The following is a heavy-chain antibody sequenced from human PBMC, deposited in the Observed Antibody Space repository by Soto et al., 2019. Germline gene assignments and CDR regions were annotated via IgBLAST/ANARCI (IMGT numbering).Heavy chain of an antibody. V-gene: IGHV4-31*03. J-gene: IGHJ6*02. Sequence: QVQLQESGPGLVKPSQTLSLTCTVSGGSIRSDGFYWTWVRHLPGKGLEWVGFIYYSGSTYYNPSLKSRLTISMHSSRNQFFLRLNSVTAADMAVYYCARGPKNLGGSFYYGMDVWGQGTTVTVSS. CDR1: GGSIRSDGFY. CDR2: IYYSGST. CDR3: ARGPKNLGGSFYYGMDV.